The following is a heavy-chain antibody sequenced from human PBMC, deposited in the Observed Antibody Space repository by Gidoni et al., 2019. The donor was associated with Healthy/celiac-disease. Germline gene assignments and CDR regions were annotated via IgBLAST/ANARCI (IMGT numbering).Heavy chain of an antibody. CDR3: ARAAYGDYVWWFDP. D-gene: IGHD4-17*01. CDR2: IYYSGST. V-gene: IGHV4-59*01. Sequence: QVQLQESGPGLVKPSETLSLTCTVSGGSISSYYWSWIRQPPGKGLEWIGYIYYSGSTNYNPSLKSRVTISVDTSKNQFSLKLSSVTAADTAVYYCARAAYGDYVWWFDPWGQGTLVTVSS. CDR1: GGSISSYY. J-gene: IGHJ5*02.